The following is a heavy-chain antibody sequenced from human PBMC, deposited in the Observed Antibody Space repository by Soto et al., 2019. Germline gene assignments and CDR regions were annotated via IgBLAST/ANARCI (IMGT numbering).Heavy chain of an antibody. V-gene: IGHV3-23*01. CDR3: AKDWGGIAAAESVWFDP. J-gene: IGHJ5*02. CDR1: GFTFSSYA. CDR2: ISGSGGST. D-gene: IGHD6-13*01. Sequence: PGGSLRLSCAASGFTFSSYAMSWVRQAPGKGLEWVSAISGSGGSTYYADSVKGRFTISRDNSKNTLYLQMNSLRAEDTAVYYCAKDWGGIAAAESVWFDPWGQGTLVTVSS.